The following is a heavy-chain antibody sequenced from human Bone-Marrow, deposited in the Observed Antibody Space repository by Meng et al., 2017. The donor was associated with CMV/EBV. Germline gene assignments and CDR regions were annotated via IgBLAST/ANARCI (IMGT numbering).Heavy chain of an antibody. Sequence: SVKVSCKASGGTFSSYTISWVRQAPGQGLEWMGRIIPILGIANYAQKFQGRVTITADKSTSTAYMELSSLRSDDTAVYYCARYCSSTSCYTGYGMDVWGQGTTVTVSS. D-gene: IGHD2-2*02. V-gene: IGHV1-69*02. CDR3: ARYCSSTSCYTGYGMDV. CDR2: IIPILGIA. CDR1: GGTFSSYT. J-gene: IGHJ6*02.